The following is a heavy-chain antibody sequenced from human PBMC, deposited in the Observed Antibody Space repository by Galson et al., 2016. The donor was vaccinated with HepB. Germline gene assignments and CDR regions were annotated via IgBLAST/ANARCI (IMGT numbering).Heavy chain of an antibody. J-gene: IGHJ6*02. V-gene: IGHV3-23*01. Sequence: SLRLSCAASGFTFSSYSMTWVRQAPGKGLEWVSAISGSGGRTLYADSGKGRVSISRDGSKNTLYLQLNSLRVEDTAVYYCAKSSCGGECYYRMYVWGQGTTVTVS. D-gene: IGHD2-21*01. CDR1: GFTFSSYS. CDR3: AKSSCGGECYYRMYV. CDR2: ISGSGGRT.